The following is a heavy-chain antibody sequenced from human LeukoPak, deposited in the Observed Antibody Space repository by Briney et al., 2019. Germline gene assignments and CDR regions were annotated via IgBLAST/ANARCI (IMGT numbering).Heavy chain of an antibody. Sequence: XSXYTFTSYYMXXXRQAPGQGLXXXGXXNPSGGSTSYAQKFQGRVTMTRDTSTSTVYMELSSLRSEDTAVYYCARRGYSSGWYPGYFQHWGQGTLVTVSS. CDR1: XYTFTSYY. J-gene: IGHJ1*01. CDR2: XNPSGGST. D-gene: IGHD6-19*01. V-gene: IGHV1-46*01. CDR3: ARRGYSSGWYPGYFQH.